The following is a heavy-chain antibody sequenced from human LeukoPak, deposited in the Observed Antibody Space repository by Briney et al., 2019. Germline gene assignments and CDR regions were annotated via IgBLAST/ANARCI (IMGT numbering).Heavy chain of an antibody. V-gene: IGHV3-7*03. J-gene: IGHJ4*02. Sequence: GGSLRLSCAGSGFSFNTYRMNWIRQAPGKGLEWVANIKQDGSEKYYVDSVKGRFTISRDNAKNSLYLQMNSLRADDTAVYYCAKLSSSWSGLFRDYWGQGTLVTVSS. CDR2: IKQDGSEK. CDR3: AKLSSSWSGLFRDY. CDR1: GFSFNTYR. D-gene: IGHD6-13*01.